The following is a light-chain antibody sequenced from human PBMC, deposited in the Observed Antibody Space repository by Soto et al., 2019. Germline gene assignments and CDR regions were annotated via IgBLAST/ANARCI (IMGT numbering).Light chain of an antibody. J-gene: IGKJ4*01. V-gene: IGKV3-15*01. CDR3: QQNNNWPPVT. CDR1: QSVSGN. CDR2: GAS. Sequence: EIVMTQSPATLSVSPGERATLSCRASQSVSGNLAWYQQKPGQAPRLLIYGASTRATGIPARFSGSGSGTEFTLTISSLQYEDFAVYYCQQNNNWPPVTFGGGTKVEIK.